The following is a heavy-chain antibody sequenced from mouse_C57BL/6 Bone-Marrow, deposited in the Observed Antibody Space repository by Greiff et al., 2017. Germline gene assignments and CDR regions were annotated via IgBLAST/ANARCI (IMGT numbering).Heavy chain of an antibody. Sequence: VQLQQSGAELVRPGASVTLSCKASGYTFTDYEMHWVKQTPVHGLEWIGAIDPETGGTAYNQKFKGKAILTADKSSSTAYMELRSLTSEDSAVYYGTILRYSLFAYWGQGTLVTVSA. CDR2: IDPETGGT. D-gene: IGHD1-1*01. V-gene: IGHV1-15*01. J-gene: IGHJ3*01. CDR3: TILRYSLFAY. CDR1: GYTFTDYE.